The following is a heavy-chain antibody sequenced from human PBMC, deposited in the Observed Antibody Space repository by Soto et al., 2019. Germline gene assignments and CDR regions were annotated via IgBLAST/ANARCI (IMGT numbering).Heavy chain of an antibody. V-gene: IGHV4-34*02. J-gene: IGHJ5*02. D-gene: IGHD2-15*01. Sequence: QVQLQQWGAGLVKPSETLSLTCAVSGGSFNGYYWNWIRQPPGRGLEWIGEINHTGGANYNPSLKSRLTISMDTSKKRFYLRLTSVTAADTAVYYWARYPAYCSEGKNGSPGSWGQGPRVTVSS. CDR1: GGSFNGYY. CDR2: INHTGGA. CDR3: ARYPAYCSEGKNGSPGS.